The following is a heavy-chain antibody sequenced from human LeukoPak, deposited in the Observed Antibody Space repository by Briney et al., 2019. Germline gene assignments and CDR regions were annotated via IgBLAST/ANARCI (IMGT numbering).Heavy chain of an antibody. CDR3: ARDYSGSYLGY. CDR2: ISSSSSTI. D-gene: IGHD1-26*01. Sequence: GGSLRLSCAASGFTFSSYSMNWVRQAPGKGLEWVSYISSSSSTIYYADSVKGRFTIPRDNAKNSLYLQMNSLRAEDTAVYYCARDYSGSYLGYWGQGTLVTVSS. J-gene: IGHJ4*02. V-gene: IGHV3-48*04. CDR1: GFTFSSYS.